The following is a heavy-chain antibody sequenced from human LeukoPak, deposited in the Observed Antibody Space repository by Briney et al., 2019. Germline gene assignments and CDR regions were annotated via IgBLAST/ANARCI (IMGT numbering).Heavy chain of an antibody. CDR2: ISTSSTYT. V-gene: IGHV3-11*05. CDR3: ARVGLVVVTAKKSDAFDV. D-gene: IGHD2-21*02. J-gene: IGHJ3*01. CDR1: GFTFSDYY. Sequence: GGSLRLSCAASGFTFSDYYMSWIRQAPGKGLEWLSYISTSSTYTNYADSVEGRFTISRDNAKNSLYLQMNSLKTEDTAVYYCARVGLVVVTAKKSDAFDVWGQGTMVTVSS.